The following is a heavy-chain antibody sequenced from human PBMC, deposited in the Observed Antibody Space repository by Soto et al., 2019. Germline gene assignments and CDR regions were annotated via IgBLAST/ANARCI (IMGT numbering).Heavy chain of an antibody. CDR2: IYYSGST. CDR3: ARLSLLYYFDY. J-gene: IGHJ4*02. V-gene: IGHV4-39*01. D-gene: IGHD3-10*01. Sequence: SETLSLTCTVSGGSISSSSYYWGWIRQPPGKGLEWIGSIYYSGSTYYNPSLKSRVTISVDTSKNQFSLKLSSVTAADTAVYYCARLSLLYYFDYWGQGTLVTVS. CDR1: GGSISSSSYY.